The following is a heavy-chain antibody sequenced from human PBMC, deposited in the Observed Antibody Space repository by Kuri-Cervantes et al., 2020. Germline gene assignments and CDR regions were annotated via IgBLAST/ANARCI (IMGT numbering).Heavy chain of an antibody. CDR2: IKQDGSEK. Sequence: LSLTCAASEFTFSNAWMSWVRQAPGKGLEWVANIKQDGSEKYYVNSVKGRFTISRDIAKNSLYLQTNSLRAEDTAVYYCARGLILYDSSGSVPFDIWGQGTMVTVSS. V-gene: IGHV3-7*02. CDR3: ARGLILYDSSGSVPFDI. J-gene: IGHJ3*02. D-gene: IGHD3-22*01. CDR1: EFTFSNAW.